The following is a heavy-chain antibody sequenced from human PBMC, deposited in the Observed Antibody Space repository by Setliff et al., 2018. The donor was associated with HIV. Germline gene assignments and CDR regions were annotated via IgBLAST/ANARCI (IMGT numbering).Heavy chain of an antibody. CDR2: RSTTGST. CDR1: GDSISSYF. Sequence: SETLSLTCTVSGDSISSYFWSWIRQSPGKGLEWIGFRSTTGSTNYNPSLRSRVTISVDTSKNQFSLKLSSVTAADTAVYYCARLRYYYDSSGYYYPTEHPTGFDPWGQGTLVTVSS. D-gene: IGHD3-22*01. CDR3: ARLRYYYDSSGYYYPTEHPTGFDP. J-gene: IGHJ5*02. V-gene: IGHV4-4*09.